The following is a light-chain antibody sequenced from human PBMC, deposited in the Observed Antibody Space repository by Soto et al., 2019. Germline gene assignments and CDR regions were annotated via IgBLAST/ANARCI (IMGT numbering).Light chain of an antibody. CDR2: GNS. CDR3: QSYDSSLSGDAV. Sequence: QSVLTQPPSVSGAPGQRVTISRTGSSSNIGAGYDVHWYQQLPGTAPKLLIYGNSNRPSGVPDRFSGSKSGTSASLAITGLQAEDEADYYCQSYDSSLSGDAVFGGGTQLTVL. V-gene: IGLV1-40*01. CDR1: SSNIGAGYD. J-gene: IGLJ7*01.